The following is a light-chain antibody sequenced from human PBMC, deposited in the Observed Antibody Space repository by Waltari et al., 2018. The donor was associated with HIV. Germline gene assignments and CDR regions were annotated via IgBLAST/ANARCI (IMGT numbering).Light chain of an antibody. V-gene: IGKV2-28*01. J-gene: IGKJ5*01. CDR2: LGS. Sequence: DVVRTQSPLSMPVTIGEPSAISCRSSQSLLQSNGYNYLDWSLQKPGQSPQLLIYLGSDRASGVPDRFSGSGSGTDFTLKISRVEAEDVGIYYCMEPLQATFGQGTRLEIK. CDR3: MEPLQAT. CDR1: QSLLQSNGYNY.